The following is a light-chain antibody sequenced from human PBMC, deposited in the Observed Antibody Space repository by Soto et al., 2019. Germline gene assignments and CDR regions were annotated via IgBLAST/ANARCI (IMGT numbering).Light chain of an antibody. CDR3: QKYNSDPWT. CDR1: QGISNY. J-gene: IGKJ3*01. V-gene: IGKV1-27*01. Sequence: DVQMTQSPSSLSASVGDRVTITCRASQGISNYLAWYQQTPGKVPKLLIYAASTLQSGVPSRFSGSGSGTVFTLTISSLQPEDVATYYCQKYNSDPWTFGPGTKVDLK. CDR2: AAS.